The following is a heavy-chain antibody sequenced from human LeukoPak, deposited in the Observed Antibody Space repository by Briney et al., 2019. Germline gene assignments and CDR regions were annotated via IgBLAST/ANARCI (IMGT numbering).Heavy chain of an antibody. J-gene: IGHJ4*02. V-gene: IGHV3-30*04. D-gene: IGHD6-6*01. Sequence: GGSLRLSCAASGFTFSSYAIHWVRQAPGKGLEWVAVISYDGSNKYYADSVKGRFTISRDNSKNTLYLQMNSLRAEDTAVYYCARAVGLYSSSSFDYWGQGTLVTVSS. CDR1: GFTFSSYA. CDR3: ARAVGLYSSSSFDY. CDR2: ISYDGSNK.